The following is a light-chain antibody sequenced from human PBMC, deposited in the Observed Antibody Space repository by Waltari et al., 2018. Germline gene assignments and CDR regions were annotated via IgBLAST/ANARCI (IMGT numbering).Light chain of an antibody. CDR1: QSISGSY. CDR2: GAS. J-gene: IGKJ1*01. CDR3: QQYDTSPLT. V-gene: IGKV3-20*01. Sequence: EIVLTQSPSTLSLSAGERATLSCRASQSISGSYLAWYQQKPGQAPRLLIFGASIRGTGIPDKYSGSGSETDFTLTISRLDPEDSAVYYCQQYDTSPLTFGPGTKVEI.